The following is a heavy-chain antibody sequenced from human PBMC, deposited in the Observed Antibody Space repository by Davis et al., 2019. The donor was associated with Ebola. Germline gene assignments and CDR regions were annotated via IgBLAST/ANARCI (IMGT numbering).Heavy chain of an antibody. CDR1: GFIFRSYW. J-gene: IGHJ4*02. CDR3: ARGLYSGSGY. D-gene: IGHD5-12*01. CDR2: IKQDGSEK. Sequence: PGGSLRLSCVASGFIFRSYWMSWVRQAPGKGLEWVANIKQDGSEKNYVDSVKGRFTISRDNANNLLYLQMNSLRAEDTAVYFCARGLYSGSGYWGQGTLVTVSS. V-gene: IGHV3-7*04.